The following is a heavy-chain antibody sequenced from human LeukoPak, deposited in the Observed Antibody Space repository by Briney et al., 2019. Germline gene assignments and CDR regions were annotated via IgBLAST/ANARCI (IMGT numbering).Heavy chain of an antibody. D-gene: IGHD5/OR15-5a*01. Sequence: GGSLRLSCAASGFTFSSYGMHWVRQAPGKGLEWVAVIWYDGSNKYYADSVKGRFTISIDNSKNTLYLQMNSLRAEDTAVYYCARDRIYHYFDYWGQGTLVTVSS. V-gene: IGHV3-33*01. CDR2: IWYDGSNK. J-gene: IGHJ4*02. CDR3: ARDRIYHYFDY. CDR1: GFTFSSYG.